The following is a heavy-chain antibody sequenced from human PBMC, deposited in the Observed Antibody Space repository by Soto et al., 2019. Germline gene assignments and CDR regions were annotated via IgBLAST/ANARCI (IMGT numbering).Heavy chain of an antibody. Sequence: ASVKVSCKASGYTFTSYGISWVRQAPGQGLEWMGWISAYNGNTNYAQKLQGRVTMTTDTSTSTAYMELRSLRSEDTAVYYCARGITIFGVVHYYYYGMDVWGQGTTVTVSS. J-gene: IGHJ6*02. CDR3: ARGITIFGVVHYYYYGMDV. D-gene: IGHD3-3*01. CDR2: ISAYNGNT. V-gene: IGHV1-18*01. CDR1: GYTFTSYG.